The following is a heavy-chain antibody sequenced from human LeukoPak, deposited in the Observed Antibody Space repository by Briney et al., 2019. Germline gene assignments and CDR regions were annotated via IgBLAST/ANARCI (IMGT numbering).Heavy chain of an antibody. D-gene: IGHD6-6*01. CDR3: ARDYSSSSGKAFDI. V-gene: IGHV4-4*07. CDR1: GGSISSYY. CDR2: IYISGST. J-gene: IGHJ3*02. Sequence: SETLSLTCTVSGGSISSYYWSWIRQPAGKGLEWIGCIYISGSTNYNPSLKSRVTMSVDTSKNQFSLKLSSATAADTAVYYCARDYSSSSGKAFDIWGQGTMVTVSS.